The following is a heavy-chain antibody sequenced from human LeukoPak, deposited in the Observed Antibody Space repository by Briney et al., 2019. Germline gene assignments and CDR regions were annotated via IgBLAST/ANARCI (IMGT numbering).Heavy chain of an antibody. Sequence: SETLSLTCTVSGGSIINYYWTWIRQPPGKGLESIGFIYYSGRTIYNPSFKSRVTISVDTSKNQFSLKLSSVTAADTAVYYCARMEEGLGYCRGSGCYWLDPWGQGTLVTVSS. CDR1: GGSIINYY. D-gene: IGHD2-2*01. J-gene: IGHJ5*02. CDR3: ARMEEGLGYCRGSGCYWLDP. V-gene: IGHV4-59*01. CDR2: IYYSGRT.